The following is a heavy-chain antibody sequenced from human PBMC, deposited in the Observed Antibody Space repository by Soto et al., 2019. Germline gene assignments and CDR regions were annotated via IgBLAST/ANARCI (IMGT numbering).Heavy chain of an antibody. J-gene: IGHJ4*02. CDR3: AHRVLRTVFGLVTTTAIYFDF. Sequence: QITLNESGPTVVRPTETITLTCRFSGFSLTTSGVGVGWIRQSPGKAPEWLALIYWDDDKRYRASLKSRLTITKDTSKNHVVLTVSDLDPTDTATYYCAHRVLRTVFGLVTTTAIYFDFWGQGTPVAVSS. CDR2: IYWDDDK. CDR1: GFSLTTSGVG. V-gene: IGHV2-5*02. D-gene: IGHD3-3*01.